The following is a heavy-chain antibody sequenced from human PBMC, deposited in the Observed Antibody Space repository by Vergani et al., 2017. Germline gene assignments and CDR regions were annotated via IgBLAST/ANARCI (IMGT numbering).Heavy chain of an antibody. CDR1: GFTFSSYV. J-gene: IGHJ6*02. CDR2: ISGSGGNT. CDR3: ANAREANCKGGNCYSDYYGLDL. V-gene: IGHV3-23*01. Sequence: EVQLLESGGNLIQPGGSLRLSCGASGFTFSSYVMTWVRLAPGKGLQWVSAISGSGGNTFYTDSVKGRFTISRDNSKGTLYLQMNSLRVEDTAIYYCANAREANCKGGNCYSDYYGLDLWGRGTTVTVSS. D-gene: IGHD2-15*01.